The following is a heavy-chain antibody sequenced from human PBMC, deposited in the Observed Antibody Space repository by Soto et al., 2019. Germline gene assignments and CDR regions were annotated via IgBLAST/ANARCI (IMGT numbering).Heavy chain of an antibody. D-gene: IGHD5-12*01. CDR1: GGSISSGGYY. CDR3: ARVSGYSGYDRVGYYYYGMDV. V-gene: IGHV4-31*03. CDR2: IYYSGST. J-gene: IGHJ6*02. Sequence: SSETLSLTCTVSGGSISSGGYYWSWIRQHPGKGLEWIGYIYYSGSTYYNPSLKSRVTISVDTSKNQFSLKLSSVTAADTAVYYCARVSGYSGYDRVGYYYYGMDVWGQGTTVTVSS.